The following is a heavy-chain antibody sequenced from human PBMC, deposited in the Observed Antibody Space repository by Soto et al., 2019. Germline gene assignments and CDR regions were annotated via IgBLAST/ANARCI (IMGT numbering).Heavy chain of an antibody. J-gene: IGHJ6*02. CDR3: ARWGDIVLVPAAMRGGEYYYYGMDV. CDR2: ISYDGSDK. Sequence: PGGSLRLSCAASGFTFSSYAMHWVRQAPGKGLEWVAVISYDGSDKYYADSVKGRFTISRDNSKNTLYLQMNSLRAEDTAVYYCARWGDIVLVPAAMRGGEYYYYGMDVWGQGTTVTVSS. D-gene: IGHD2-2*01. CDR1: GFTFSSYA. V-gene: IGHV3-30-3*01.